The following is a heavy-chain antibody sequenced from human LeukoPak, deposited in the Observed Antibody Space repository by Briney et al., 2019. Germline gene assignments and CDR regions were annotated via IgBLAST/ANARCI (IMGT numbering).Heavy chain of an antibody. J-gene: IGHJ4*02. Sequence: ASVKVSCKVSGYTLTELSLHWVRQAPGKGLEWMGGFDPEDGETMYAQKFQGRVTMTEDTSTDTAYMELSSLRSEDTAVYYCARAGEVWFGELRVSPFDYWGQGTLVTVSS. D-gene: IGHD3-10*01. CDR3: ARAGEVWFGELRVSPFDY. V-gene: IGHV1-24*01. CDR1: GYTLTELS. CDR2: FDPEDGET.